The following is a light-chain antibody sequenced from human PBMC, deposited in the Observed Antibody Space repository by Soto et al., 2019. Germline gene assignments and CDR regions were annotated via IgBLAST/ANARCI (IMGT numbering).Light chain of an antibody. CDR2: DAS. CDR1: QSISTY. Sequence: EIVLTQSPATLSLSPGERATLSCRASQSISTYLAWYQQKPGQAPRLLIYDASNRATGIPARFSGSGSGTDFTLTISSLEPDDFAVYYCQQRSSWLFGGRTKVEIK. CDR3: QQRSSWL. J-gene: IGKJ4*01. V-gene: IGKV3-11*01.